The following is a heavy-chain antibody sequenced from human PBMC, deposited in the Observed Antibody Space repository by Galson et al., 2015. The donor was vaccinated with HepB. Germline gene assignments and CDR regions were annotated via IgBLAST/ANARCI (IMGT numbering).Heavy chain of an antibody. J-gene: IGHJ1*01. CDR1: GFTFSSYA. Sequence: SLRLSCAASGFTFSSYAMHWVRQAPGKGLEWVAVISYDGSNKYYADSVKGRFTISRDNSKNTLYLQMNSLRAEDTAVYYCARGYSSSWPPWFQHWGQGTLVTVSP. CDR2: ISYDGSNK. V-gene: IGHV3-30-3*01. CDR3: ARGYSSSWPPWFQH. D-gene: IGHD6-13*01.